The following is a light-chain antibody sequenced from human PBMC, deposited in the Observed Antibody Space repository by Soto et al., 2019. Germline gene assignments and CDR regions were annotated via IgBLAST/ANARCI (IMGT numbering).Light chain of an antibody. CDR1: SSDVGGYNY. CDR2: DVS. J-gene: IGLJ1*01. V-gene: IGLV2-11*01. Sequence: QSALTQPRSVSGSPGQSVTISCTGTSSDVGGYNYVSWYQQHPGKAPKLIIYDVSERPSGVPDRFSGSKSGNTASLTISGLQAEDEADYFCCSFAGSATLYVLGVGTKVIV. CDR3: CSFAGSATLYV.